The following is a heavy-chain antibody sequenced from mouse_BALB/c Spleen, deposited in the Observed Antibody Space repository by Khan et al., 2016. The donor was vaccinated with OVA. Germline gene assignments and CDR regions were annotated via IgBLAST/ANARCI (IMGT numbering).Heavy chain of an antibody. J-gene: IGHJ3*01. D-gene: IGHD4-1*01. Sequence: QVQLKQSGTELVKPGASVRLSCKASGYTFTSYYMYWVKQRPGQGLEWIGEINPSDGDSNFNENFKSKATSTVDKSSTTAYMQLSSLTSEDSAVYYCTRSGYGTFAYWGQGTLVTVSA. CDR2: INPSDGDS. CDR1: GYTFTSYY. V-gene: IGHV1-53*01. CDR3: TRSGYGTFAY.